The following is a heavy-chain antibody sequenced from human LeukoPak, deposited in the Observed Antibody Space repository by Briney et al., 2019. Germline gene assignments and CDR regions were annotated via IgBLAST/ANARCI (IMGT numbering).Heavy chain of an antibody. D-gene: IGHD6-13*01. CDR2: INDDGSAT. CDR1: GFTFSNYW. CDR3: ARAAYSSTWYSRYFDL. J-gene: IGHJ2*01. V-gene: IGHV3-74*01. Sequence: PGGSLRLSCAASGFTFSNYWMHWVRQVPGKGLVWVSRINDDGSATFYADSVKGRFTISRDNAKNTLFLQINSLRAGDTAVYYCARAAYSSTWYSRYFDLWGRGTLVTVSS.